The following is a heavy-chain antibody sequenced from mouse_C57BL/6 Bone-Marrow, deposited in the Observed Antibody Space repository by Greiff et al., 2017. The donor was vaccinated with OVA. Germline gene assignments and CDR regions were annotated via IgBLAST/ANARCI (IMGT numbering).Heavy chain of an antibody. V-gene: IGHV1-59*01. Sequence: QVQLKQPGAELVRPGTSVKLSCKASGYTFTNYWMHWVKQRPGQGLEWIGVIAPSDSYINYNQKFKGRATLTVDTSSSTAYMQLSSLTSEDSAVYYCAHYGSRLYLHYWGQGTSLTVSS. J-gene: IGHJ2*02. CDR2: IAPSDSYI. D-gene: IGHD1-1*01. CDR3: AHYGSRLYLHY. CDR1: GYTFTNYW.